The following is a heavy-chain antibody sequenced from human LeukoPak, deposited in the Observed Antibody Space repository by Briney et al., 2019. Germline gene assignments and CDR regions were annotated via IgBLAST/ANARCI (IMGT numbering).Heavy chain of an antibody. CDR1: GYTLTELS. CDR2: FDPEDGET. V-gene: IGHV1-24*01. CDR3: ATPSDCSSTSCPHDRWFDP. D-gene: IGHD2-2*01. Sequence: ASVKVSCKVSGYTLTELSMHWARQAPGKGLEWMGGFDPEDGETIYAQKFQGRVTMTEDTSTDTAYMELSSLRSEDTAVYYCATPSDCSSTSCPHDRWFDPWGQGTLVTVSS. J-gene: IGHJ5*02.